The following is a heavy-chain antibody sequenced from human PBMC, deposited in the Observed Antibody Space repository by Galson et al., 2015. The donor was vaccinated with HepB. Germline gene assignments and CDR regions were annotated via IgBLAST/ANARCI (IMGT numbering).Heavy chain of an antibody. V-gene: IGHV3-30*04. CDR2: ISYDGSNK. J-gene: IGHJ4*02. Sequence: SLRLSCAASGFTFSSYAMHWVRQAPGKGLEWVAVISYDGSNKYYADSVKGRFTISRDNSKNTLYLQMNSLKTEDTAVYYCTTDWSGVGATELDYWGQGTLVTVSS. D-gene: IGHD1-26*01. CDR1: GFTFSSYA. CDR3: TTDWSGVGATELDY.